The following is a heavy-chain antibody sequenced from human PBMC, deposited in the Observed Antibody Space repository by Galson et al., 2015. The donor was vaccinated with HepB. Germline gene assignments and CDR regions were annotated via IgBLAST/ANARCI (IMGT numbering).Heavy chain of an antibody. V-gene: IGHV3-49*03. CDR3: TREQLVLLGNSYGMDV. D-gene: IGHD6-13*01. Sequence: SLRLSCATSGFTFGDYAMSWFRQAPGKGLEWVGFIRSKAYGGTTEYAASVKGRFTISRDDSKSIAYLQMNSLKTEDTAVYYCTREQLVLLGNSYGMDVWGQGTTVTVSS. CDR2: IRSKAYGGTT. CDR1: GFTFGDYA. J-gene: IGHJ6*02.